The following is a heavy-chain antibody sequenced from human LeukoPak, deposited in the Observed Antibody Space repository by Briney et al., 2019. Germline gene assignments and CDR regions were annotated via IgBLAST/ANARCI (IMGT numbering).Heavy chain of an antibody. CDR1: GFTFSSYA. Sequence: GGSLRLSCAASGFTFSSYAMSWVRQAPGKGLEWVSAISGSGGSTYYADSMKGRFTISRDNSKNTLYLQMNSLRAEDTAVYYCASKRGDYYDSSGYYFNYWGQGTLVTVSS. CDR3: ASKRGDYYDSSGYYFNY. J-gene: IGHJ4*02. V-gene: IGHV3-23*01. CDR2: ISGSGGST. D-gene: IGHD3-22*01.